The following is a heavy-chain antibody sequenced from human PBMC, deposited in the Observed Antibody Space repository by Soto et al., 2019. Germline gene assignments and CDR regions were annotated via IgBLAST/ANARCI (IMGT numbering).Heavy chain of an antibody. CDR3: ATAKLLRFLESHWFDP. Sequence: ASVKVSCKASVYTFTGCYMHWVRRAPGQGLEWMGWINPNSGGTNYAQKFQGRVTMTRDTSISTAYMELSRLRSDDTAVYYCATAKLLRFLESHWFDPWGQGTLVTVSS. CDR2: INPNSGGT. D-gene: IGHD3-3*01. V-gene: IGHV1-2*02. J-gene: IGHJ5*02. CDR1: VYTFTGCY.